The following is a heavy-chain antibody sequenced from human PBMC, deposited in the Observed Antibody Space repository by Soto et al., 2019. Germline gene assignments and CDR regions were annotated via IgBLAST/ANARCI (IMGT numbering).Heavy chain of an antibody. J-gene: IGHJ4*02. Sequence: QVQLVQSGAEVKKPGASVKVSCKASGYTFTNYDINWVRQATGQGLEWLGWINPNSGSTDYAQRFQGRVTMTRNTSMSTAYMELSSLRSEDTAVYYCARGQVGTHRYWGQGTLLTVSS. CDR2: INPNSGST. D-gene: IGHD3-10*01. V-gene: IGHV1-8*01. CDR1: GYTFTNYD. CDR3: ARGQVGTHRY.